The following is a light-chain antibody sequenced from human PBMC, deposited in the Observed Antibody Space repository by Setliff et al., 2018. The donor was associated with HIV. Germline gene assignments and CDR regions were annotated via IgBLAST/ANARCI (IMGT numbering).Light chain of an antibody. CDR2: DVS. V-gene: IGLV2-14*03. J-gene: IGLJ1*01. CDR3: RSYTSSSTYV. Sequence: QSALTQPASVSGSPGQSITISCTGTSSDVGGYNYVSWYQQHPGKAPKLMIYDVSNRPSGVSYCFSGSKSGNTASLTISGLQAEDEADYYCRSYTSSSTYVFGTGTKVTVL. CDR1: SSDVGGYNY.